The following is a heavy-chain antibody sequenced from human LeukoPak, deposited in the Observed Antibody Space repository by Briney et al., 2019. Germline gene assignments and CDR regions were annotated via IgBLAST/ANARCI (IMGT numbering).Heavy chain of an antibody. Sequence: KPSETLSLTCTVSGGSISSSSYYWGWIRQPPGKGLEWIGSIYYSGSTYYNPSLKSRVTISVDTSKNQFSLKLSSVTAADTAVYYCARVKVGEFDYWGQGTLVTVSS. V-gene: IGHV4-39*07. CDR2: IYYSGST. CDR1: GGSISSSSYY. D-gene: IGHD4-17*01. CDR3: ARVKVGEFDY. J-gene: IGHJ4*02.